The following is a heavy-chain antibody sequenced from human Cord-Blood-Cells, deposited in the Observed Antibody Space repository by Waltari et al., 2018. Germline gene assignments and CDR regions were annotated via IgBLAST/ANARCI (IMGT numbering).Heavy chain of an antibody. Sequence: PIFGTANYAQKFQGRVTITADETTSTAYMELSSLISEDTAVYYCARGYSSSYYNYYYGMDVWGQGTTVTVSS. V-gene: IGHV1-69*01. J-gene: IGHJ6*02. D-gene: IGHD6-13*01. CDR2: PIFGTA. CDR3: ARGYSSSYYNYYYGMDV.